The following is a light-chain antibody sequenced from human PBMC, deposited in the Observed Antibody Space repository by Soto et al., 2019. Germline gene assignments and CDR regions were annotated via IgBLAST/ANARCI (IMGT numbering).Light chain of an antibody. CDR1: SSNIGAGYD. Sequence: QSVLTQPPSVSGAPGQRVTISCTGSSSNIGAGYDVHWYQQLPGTAPKLLIYGNNNRPSGVPDRVSGSKSGTSAALAITGLQAEDEAHYYCQSYDSSLRGSVVFGGGTKLTVL. V-gene: IGLV1-40*01. CDR3: QSYDSSLRGSVV. J-gene: IGLJ2*01. CDR2: GNN.